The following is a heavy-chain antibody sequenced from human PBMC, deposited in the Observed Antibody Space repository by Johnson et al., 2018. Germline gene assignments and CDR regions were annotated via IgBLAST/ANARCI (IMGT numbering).Heavy chain of an antibody. CDR2: ISPGGGGIA. Sequence: VQLVESGGGLVQPGGSLRLPCAASGFTFNDYGMTWVRQAPGKGLEWVSSISPGGGGIAYYADSVKGRFTISRDDSKHTLYLQMNSLGAEDTAVYYWVKDITQGETGNTFWAYGDSWGQGTQVTVSS. V-gene: IGHV3-23*04. CDR3: VKDITQGETGNTFWAYGDS. CDR1: GFTFNDYG. D-gene: IGHD3-16*01. J-gene: IGHJ4*02.